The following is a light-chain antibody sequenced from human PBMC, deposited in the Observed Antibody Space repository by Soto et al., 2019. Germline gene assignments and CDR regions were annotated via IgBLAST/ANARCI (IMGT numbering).Light chain of an antibody. J-gene: IGKJ1*01. V-gene: IGKV3-20*01. Sequence: EIVLTQSLGTLSLSPGERATLSCRASQSLNSFYLAWYQQKPDQAPRLLIYGSSNRATGIPDRFSGSGSGTDFTLTISRLDPEDFAVYYCQQYDISPRTFGQGTKVEVK. CDR1: QSLNSFY. CDR3: QQYDISPRT. CDR2: GSS.